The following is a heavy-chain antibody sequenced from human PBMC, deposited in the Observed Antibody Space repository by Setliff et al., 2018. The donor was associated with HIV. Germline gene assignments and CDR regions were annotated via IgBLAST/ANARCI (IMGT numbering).Heavy chain of an antibody. J-gene: IGHJ3*01. CDR1: GGSFSGYY. CDR2: IYSGGST. D-gene: IGHD3-10*01. Sequence: SETLSLTCAVYGGSFSGYYWSWIRQSPGTGLEWLGCIYSGGSTNYNPSLESRVTISLDTSKNQFSLRLTSVTAADTAVYYCARVRSYGSAYDAFDVWG. V-gene: IGHV4-4*08. CDR3: ARVRSYGSAYDAFDV.